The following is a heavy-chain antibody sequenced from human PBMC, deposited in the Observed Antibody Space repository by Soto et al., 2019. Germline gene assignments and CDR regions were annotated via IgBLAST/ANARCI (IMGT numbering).Heavy chain of an antibody. V-gene: IGHV3-48*03. D-gene: IGHD2-2*01. CDR2: INTAGSTK. Sequence: GGSLILSCAASGFIFSNFEMHWVRQAPGKGLEWVSYINTAGSTKYYAEFVKGRFTISRDNARNSLFLQMNSLRAENTAVYYSARADCSNPNCITAYYSYGLEVRGQGTTVTVSS. CDR1: GFIFSNFE. CDR3: ARADCSNPNCITAYYSYGLEV. J-gene: IGHJ6*02.